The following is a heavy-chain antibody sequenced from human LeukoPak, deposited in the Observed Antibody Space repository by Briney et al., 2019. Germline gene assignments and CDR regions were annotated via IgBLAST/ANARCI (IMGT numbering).Heavy chain of an antibody. Sequence: GGSLRLSCAASGFTFNSYAMTWVRQAPGKGLEWVSFIGSSISYISYADSVKGRFTISRDNAKNSLYLQMNSLRAEDTAVYYCAREGYYSGMDVWGQGTTVTVSS. V-gene: IGHV3-21*01. CDR1: GFTFNSYA. J-gene: IGHJ6*02. CDR3: AREGYYSGMDV. CDR2: IGSSISYI.